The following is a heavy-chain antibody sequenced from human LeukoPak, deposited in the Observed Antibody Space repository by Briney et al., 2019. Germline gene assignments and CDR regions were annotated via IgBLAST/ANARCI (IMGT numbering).Heavy chain of an antibody. J-gene: IGHJ4*02. D-gene: IGHD2-2*01. CDR2: IYHSGST. CDR1: GYSISSGYY. CDR3: ARVVPAATIDY. V-gene: IGHV4-38-2*01. Sequence: PSETLSLTCAVSGYSISSGYYWGWIRQPPGKGLEWIGSIYHSGSTYYNPSLKSRVTIPVDTSKNQFSLKLSSVTAADTAVYYCARVVPAATIDYWSQGTLVTVSS.